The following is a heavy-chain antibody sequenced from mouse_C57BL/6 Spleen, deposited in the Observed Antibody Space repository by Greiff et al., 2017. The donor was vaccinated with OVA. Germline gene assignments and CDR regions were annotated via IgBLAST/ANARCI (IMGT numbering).Heavy chain of an antibody. V-gene: IGHV7-3*01. CDR3: ARDYYGAH. CDR1: GFTFTGYY. D-gene: IGHD1-1*01. CDR2: IRPKASGSTT. Sequence: EVKLMESGGDLVQPGGSLSLSCAASGFTFTGYYMSWVRQPPGKALEWLGFIRPKASGSTTEYRAAVKGRFTISRANSQSILYLQMNALGAEDSATYYCARDYYGAHWGQGTTLTVSS. J-gene: IGHJ2*01.